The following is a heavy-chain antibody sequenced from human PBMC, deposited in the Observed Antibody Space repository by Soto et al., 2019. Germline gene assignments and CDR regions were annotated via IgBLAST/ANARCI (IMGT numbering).Heavy chain of an antibody. CDR3: ARSGVVVNAFDI. Sequence: QVQLVQSGAEVKKPGSSVKVSCKVSGGTFNYYAINWVRQAPGQGLEWMGGIVPISGTTNYAQKFQGRVTITADESTVTAYMELSSLRSEETAVYYCARSGVVVNAFDIWGQGTLVTVSS. CDR1: GGTFNYYA. J-gene: IGHJ3*02. CDR2: IVPISGTT. D-gene: IGHD2-21*01. V-gene: IGHV1-69*12.